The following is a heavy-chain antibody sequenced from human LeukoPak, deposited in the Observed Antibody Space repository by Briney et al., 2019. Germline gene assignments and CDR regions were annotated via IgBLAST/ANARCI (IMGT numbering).Heavy chain of an antibody. CDR2: IIPIFGTA. J-gene: IGHJ6*03. Sequence: SVKVSCKASGGTFSSYAISWVRQAPGQGLEWMGGIIPIFGTANCAQKFQGRVTITADESTSTAYMELSSLRSEDTAVYYCARVWEVVVAATKDYYYYMDVWGKGTTVTVSS. CDR3: ARVWEVVVAATKDYYYYMDV. D-gene: IGHD2-15*01. CDR1: GGTFSSYA. V-gene: IGHV1-69*13.